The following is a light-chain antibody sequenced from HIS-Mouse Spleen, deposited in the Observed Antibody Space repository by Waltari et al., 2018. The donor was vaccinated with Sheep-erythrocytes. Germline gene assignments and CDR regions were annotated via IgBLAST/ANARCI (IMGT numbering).Light chain of an antibody. CDR2: QDS. J-gene: IGLJ2*01. V-gene: IGLV3-1*01. CDR3: QAWDSSTAWNVV. CDR1: KLGAED. Sequence: SYELTQPPSVSVSPGQTARIPCSGHKLGAEDDAGNQQKPGPSPGLVIYQDSKRPSGIPERFSGSNSGNTATLTISGTQAMDEADYYCQAWDSSTAWNVVFGGGTKLTVL.